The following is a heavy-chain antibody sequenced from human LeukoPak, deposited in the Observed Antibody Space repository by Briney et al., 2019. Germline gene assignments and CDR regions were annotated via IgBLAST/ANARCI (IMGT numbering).Heavy chain of an antibody. D-gene: IGHD6-13*01. J-gene: IGHJ6*02. Sequence: SETLSLTCTVSGGSISSGGYYWSWIRQHPGKGLEWIGYIYYSGSTYYNPSLKSRVTISVDTSKNQFSLKLSSVTAADTAVYYCARDLPGYGSSWFQRDFYHYYGMDVWGQGTTVIVSS. CDR2: IYYSGST. CDR1: GGSISSGGYY. CDR3: ARDLPGYGSSWFQRDFYHYYGMDV. V-gene: IGHV4-31*03.